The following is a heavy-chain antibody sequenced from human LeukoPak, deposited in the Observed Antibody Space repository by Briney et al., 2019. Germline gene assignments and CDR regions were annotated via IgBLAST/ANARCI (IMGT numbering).Heavy chain of an antibody. CDR1: GFTFSSYG. V-gene: IGHV3-13*01. D-gene: IGHD6-19*01. CDR2: IGTSGDT. J-gene: IGHJ5*02. Sequence: GRSLRLSCAASGFTFSSYGMHWVRQATGKGLEWVSGIGTSGDTYYAGSVKGRFTISRENARNSLYLQMNSLRAGDTAVYYCARGSGWGFDPWGQGTLVTVSS. CDR3: ARGSGWGFDP.